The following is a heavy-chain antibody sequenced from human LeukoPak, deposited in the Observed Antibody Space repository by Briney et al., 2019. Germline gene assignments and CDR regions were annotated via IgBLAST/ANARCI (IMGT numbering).Heavy chain of an antibody. CDR2: ISYSGST. J-gene: IGHJ3*02. CDR1: GGSINTYY. V-gene: IGHV4-59*01. CDR3: ARVRGIYYYDSSGQDAFDI. D-gene: IGHD3-22*01. Sequence: SETLSLTCTVSGGSINTYYWHWIRQPPGKGLEWIGYISYSGSTNYNPSLKSRVTISVDTSKNQFSLKLSSVTAADTAVYYCARVRGIYYYDSSGQDAFDIWGQGTMVTVSS.